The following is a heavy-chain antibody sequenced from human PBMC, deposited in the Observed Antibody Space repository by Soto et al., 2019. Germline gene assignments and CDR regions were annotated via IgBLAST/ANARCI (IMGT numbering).Heavy chain of an antibody. V-gene: IGHV3-30*03. CDR1: GFTFSSYG. D-gene: IGHD3-3*01. J-gene: IGHJ3*02. CDR2: ISYDGSNK. Sequence: GGSLRLSCAASGFTFSSYGMHWVRQAPGKGLEWVAVISYDGSNKYYADSVKGRFTISRDNSKNTLYLQMNSLRAEDTAVYYCNGGDYDFWSGDDAFDIWGQGTMVTVSS. CDR3: NGGDYDFWSGDDAFDI.